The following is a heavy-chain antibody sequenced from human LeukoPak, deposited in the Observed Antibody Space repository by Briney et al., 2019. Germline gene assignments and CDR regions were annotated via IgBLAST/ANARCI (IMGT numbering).Heavy chain of an antibody. CDR1: GFTFSNYS. Sequence: GGSLRLSCAASGFTFSNYSMNWVRQAPGEGLEWVSSISSSSSYIYYADSVKGRFTISRDNAKNSLYLQMNSLRDEDTAVYYCARDRRPVPVATIDALDIWGQGTMVTVSS. CDR3: ARDRRPVPVATIDALDI. D-gene: IGHD2-2*01. J-gene: IGHJ3*02. V-gene: IGHV3-21*01. CDR2: ISSSSSYI.